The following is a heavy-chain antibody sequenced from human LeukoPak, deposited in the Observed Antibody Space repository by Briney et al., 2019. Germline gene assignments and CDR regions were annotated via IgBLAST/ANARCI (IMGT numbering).Heavy chain of an antibody. V-gene: IGHV3-7*01. CDR3: AGYSSSWGYNWFDP. J-gene: IGHJ5*02. CDR2: IKQDGSEK. D-gene: IGHD6-13*01. CDR1: GFTFSSYW. Sequence: GGSLRLSCAASGFTFSSYWMSWVRQAPGKGLEWVANIKQDGSEKYYVDSVKGRFTISRDNAKNSLYLQMNSLRAEDTAVYCCAGYSSSWGYNWFDPWGQGTLVTVSS.